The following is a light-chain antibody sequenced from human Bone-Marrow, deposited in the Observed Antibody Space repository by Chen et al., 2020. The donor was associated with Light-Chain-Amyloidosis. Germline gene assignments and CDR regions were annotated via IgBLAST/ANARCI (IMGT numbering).Light chain of an antibody. CDR1: SGDVGTYNF. CDR3: SSFTSSSSYV. Sequence: QSALTQPASVFGSPGHSLTIPCTGTSGDVGTYNFFSWYPQHPGKAPKVKIYAVSHRPSGVSNRFSGSKSGNTASLTISGLQAEDEADYYCSSFTSSSSYVFGPGTKVTVL. V-gene: IGLV2-14*01. CDR2: AVS. J-gene: IGLJ1*01.